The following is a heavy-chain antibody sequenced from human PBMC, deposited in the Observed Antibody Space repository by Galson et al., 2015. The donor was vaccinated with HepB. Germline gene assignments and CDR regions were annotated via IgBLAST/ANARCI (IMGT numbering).Heavy chain of an antibody. J-gene: IGHJ4*02. CDR3: AKDPDLDFYSETSTTFDY. D-gene: IGHD3-3*01. CDR2: ISGAGHNA. V-gene: IGHV3-23*01. CDR1: GFSFDTYA. Sequence: SLRLSCAASGFSFDTYAMSWVRQAPGKGLEWVSSISGAGHNAYYADAVRGRFTISRDNSKNTVYLQMISLRDVDTAMYYCAKDPDLDFYSETSTTFDYWVPGTLVTVSS.